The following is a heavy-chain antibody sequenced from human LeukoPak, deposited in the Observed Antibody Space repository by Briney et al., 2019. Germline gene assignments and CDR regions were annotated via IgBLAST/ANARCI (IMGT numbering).Heavy chain of an antibody. CDR1: GGSIGSGDYY. J-gene: IGHJ4*02. CDR2: IYYSGST. Sequence: SQTLSLACTVSGGSIGSGDYYWSWIRQPPGKGLKWIGYIYYSGSTYYNPSLKSRVTISVDTSKNQFSLKLSSVTAADTAVYYCASAPATGRLHFDYWGQGTLVTVSS. CDR3: ASAPATGRLHFDY. V-gene: IGHV4-30-4*08. D-gene: IGHD1-1*01.